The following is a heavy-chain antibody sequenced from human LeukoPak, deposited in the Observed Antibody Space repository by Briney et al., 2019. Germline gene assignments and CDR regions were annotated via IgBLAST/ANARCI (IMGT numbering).Heavy chain of an antibody. J-gene: IGHJ5*02. V-gene: IGHV4-4*09. CDR1: GGSISSYY. Sequence: SGTLSLTCTVSGGSISSYYWSWIRQPPGKGLEWIGYIYTSGSTNCNPSLKSRVTISVDTSKNQFSLKLSSVTAADTAVYYCAREGTRWADENWFDPWGQGSLVIVSS. CDR3: AREGTRWADENWFDP. D-gene: IGHD1-26*01. CDR2: IYTSGST.